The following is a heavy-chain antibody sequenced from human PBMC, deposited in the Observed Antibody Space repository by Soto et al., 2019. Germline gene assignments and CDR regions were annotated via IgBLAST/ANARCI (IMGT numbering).Heavy chain of an antibody. CDR2: ISAYNGNT. V-gene: IGHV1-18*01. CDR1: GYTFTSYG. J-gene: IGHJ5*02. D-gene: IGHD6-13*01. Sequence: GASVKVSCKASGYTFTSYGISWGRQAPGQRLEWMGWISAYNGNTNYAQKLQGRVTMTTDTSTSTAYMELRSLRSDDTAVYYCARDLWPGEQQLPDWFDPWGQGTLVTVSP. CDR3: ARDLWPGEQQLPDWFDP.